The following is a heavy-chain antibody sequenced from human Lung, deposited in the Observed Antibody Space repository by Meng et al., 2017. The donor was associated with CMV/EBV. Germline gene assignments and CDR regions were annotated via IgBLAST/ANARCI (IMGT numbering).Heavy chain of an antibody. CDR3: ARGLKAAEGTREYYYGMDV. D-gene: IGHD2-2*01. J-gene: IGHJ6*02. Sequence: GSPLRPSCAASGFTFRNYGIRWVRQAPGKGLDWLAVISYVGSKEYYADSVKGRFTISRDNSKNTLELQMNSLRVEDTAVYFCARGLKAAEGTREYYYGMDVWGQGTAVTVSS. V-gene: IGHV3-30*03. CDR2: ISYVGSKE. CDR1: GFTFRNYG.